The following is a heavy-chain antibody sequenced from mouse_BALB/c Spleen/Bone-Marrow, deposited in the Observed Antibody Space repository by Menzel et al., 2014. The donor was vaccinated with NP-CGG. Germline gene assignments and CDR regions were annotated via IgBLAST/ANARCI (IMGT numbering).Heavy chain of an antibody. CDR1: GYTFTSYC. D-gene: IGHD6-1*01. CDR2: IYPGDGDT. Sequence: QVQLQQSGAELARPGASVKLSCKASGYTFTSYCMQWVKQRPGQGLEWIGAIYPGDGDTRYTQKFKDKATLTADKSSSTAYMQLSSLASEDSAVYYCARGGAGFDYWGQGTTLTVSS. J-gene: IGHJ2*01. V-gene: IGHV1-87*01. CDR3: ARGGAGFDY.